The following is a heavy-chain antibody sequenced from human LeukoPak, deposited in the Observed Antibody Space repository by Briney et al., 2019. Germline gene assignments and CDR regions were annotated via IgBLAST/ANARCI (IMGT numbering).Heavy chain of an antibody. CDR3: ARDETRHYDSGSYSPDAFDF. V-gene: IGHV3-11*05. D-gene: IGHD3-10*01. CDR1: GFTFSDYY. Sequence: GGSLRLSCAASGFTFSDYYMNWIRQAPGKGLEWVSYISGSSSYTDYADSVKGRFTISRDNAKNSLYLQMNSLRAEDAAVYFCARDETRHYDSGSYSPDAFDFWGQGTTVTVSS. J-gene: IGHJ3*01. CDR2: ISGSSSYT.